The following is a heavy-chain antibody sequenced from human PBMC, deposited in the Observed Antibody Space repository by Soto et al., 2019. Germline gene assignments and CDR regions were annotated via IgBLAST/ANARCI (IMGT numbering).Heavy chain of an antibody. CDR3: AKDPPQCNYVDGPDSYFDY. Sequence: PGGSLRLSCAASGFSFSSYGMHWVRQAPGKGLEWVAVISYDGSNKYYADSVKGRFTISRDNSKNTLYLQMNSLRAEDTAVYYCAKDPPQCNYVDGPDSYFDYWGQGTLVTVSS. D-gene: IGHD4-4*01. V-gene: IGHV3-30*18. J-gene: IGHJ4*02. CDR1: GFSFSSYG. CDR2: ISYDGSNK.